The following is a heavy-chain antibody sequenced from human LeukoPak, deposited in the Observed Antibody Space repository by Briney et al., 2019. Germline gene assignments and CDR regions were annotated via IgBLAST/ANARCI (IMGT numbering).Heavy chain of an antibody. CDR2: ISYDGSNK. Sequence: GGSLRLSCAASGFTFSSYGMHWVRQAPGKGLEWVAVISYDGSNKYYADSVKGRFTISRDNSKNTLYLQMNSLRAEDTAVYYCAKVPFGSGYFLPFDYWGQGTLVTVSS. D-gene: IGHD3-22*01. CDR1: GFTFSSYG. V-gene: IGHV3-30*18. CDR3: AKVPFGSGYFLPFDY. J-gene: IGHJ4*02.